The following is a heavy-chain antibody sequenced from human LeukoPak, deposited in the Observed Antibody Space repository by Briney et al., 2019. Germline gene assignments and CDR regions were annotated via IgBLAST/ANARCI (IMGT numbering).Heavy chain of an antibody. CDR3: ARELYGRDAFDI. CDR2: IKQDGSDK. J-gene: IGHJ3*02. D-gene: IGHD4-17*01. Sequence: PGGSLRLSCAASGFTFSRNWMSWVRQAPGKGLEWVANIKQDGSDKYYVDSVKGRFTISRDNAKNSLYLQMNSLRAEDTAVYYCARELYGRDAFDIWGQGTMVAVSS. CDR1: GFTFSRNW. V-gene: IGHV3-7*05.